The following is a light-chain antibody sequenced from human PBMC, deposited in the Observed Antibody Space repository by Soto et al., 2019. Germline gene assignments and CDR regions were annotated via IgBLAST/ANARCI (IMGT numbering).Light chain of an antibody. V-gene: IGLV2-14*01. Sequence: QSVLTQPASVSGSPGQSITISCTGTSSDIGGYDYISWYQQHPGKVPKLIIYDVTDRPSGVSNRFSGSKSGNTASLTISGLEAEDEADYYCISYTSSSTGVVFGGGTKLTVL. CDR2: DVT. CDR3: ISYTSSSTGVV. CDR1: SSDIGGYDY. J-gene: IGLJ2*01.